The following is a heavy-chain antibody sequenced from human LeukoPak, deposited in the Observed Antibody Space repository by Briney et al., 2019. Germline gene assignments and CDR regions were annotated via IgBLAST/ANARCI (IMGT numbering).Heavy chain of an antibody. V-gene: IGHV1-69*05. Sequence: SVKVSCKSSGGSLSTSGFSWVRQAPGQGLELMGGAIPIYGTPSYAQKFQGRVTITTDESTSTAYMELSSLRSEDTAVYYCARDHWGIVENGYDYFYYDMDVWGQGTTVTDSS. CDR2: AIPIYGTP. CDR3: ARDHWGIVENGYDYFYYDMDV. J-gene: IGHJ6*02. CDR1: GGSLSTSG. D-gene: IGHD7-27*01.